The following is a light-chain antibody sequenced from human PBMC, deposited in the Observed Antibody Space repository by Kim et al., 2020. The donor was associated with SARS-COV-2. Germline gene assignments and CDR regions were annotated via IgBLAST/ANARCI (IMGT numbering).Light chain of an antibody. CDR2: EDK. V-gene: IGLV3-1*01. Sequence: VSPGQTTIISCAGDQVGNKSVSWYQQKGGKATVMVIDEDKKRPSGIRERFSGSNSGNTATLTISRTQARDEEEYYCQAWDSRTAAFGGGTKVTVL. CDR1: QVGNKS. J-gene: IGLJ2*01. CDR3: QAWDSRTAA.